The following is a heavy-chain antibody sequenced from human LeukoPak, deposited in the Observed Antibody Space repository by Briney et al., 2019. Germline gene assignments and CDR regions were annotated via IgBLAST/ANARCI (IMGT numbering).Heavy chain of an antibody. CDR1: GFIFSTYG. J-gene: IGHJ4*02. Sequence: PGGSLRHLCAASGFIFSTYGMHWVRQAPGKGLEWVAFIRSDGSDKSYAGSVMGRFTISRDNSKNTLYLQMNTLTAEDTAVYYCGKHDSTSEYSGQETLLTVSS. D-gene: IGHD2/OR15-2a*01. V-gene: IGHV3-30*02. CDR3: GKHDSTSEY. CDR2: IRSDGSDK.